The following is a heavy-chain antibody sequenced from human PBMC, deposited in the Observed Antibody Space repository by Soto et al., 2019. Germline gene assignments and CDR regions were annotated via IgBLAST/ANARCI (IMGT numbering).Heavy chain of an antibody. J-gene: IGHJ4*02. CDR3: AKAGLRLEGLSKRGPFDY. Sequence: EVQLLESGGGLIQPGGSLRLSCAASGFTFNNYAMSWVRQAPGKGLEWVSTISFSGFTTYYADSVKGGFTISRDNSKNTLYLQGSRLRAEDTAVYYCAKAGLRLEGLSKRGPFDYCCQGSLVIVSS. CDR1: GFTFNNYA. V-gene: IGHV3-23*01. CDR2: ISFSGFTT. D-gene: IGHD3-16*02.